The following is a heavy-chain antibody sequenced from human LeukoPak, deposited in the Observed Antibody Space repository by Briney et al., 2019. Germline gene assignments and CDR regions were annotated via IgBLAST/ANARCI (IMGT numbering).Heavy chain of an antibody. CDR3: ARGMADYFDY. J-gene: IGHJ4*02. V-gene: IGHV3-9*01. CDR2: ISWNSGSI. D-gene: IGHD5-24*01. CDR1: GFTFDDYA. Sequence: PGGSLRLSCAASGFTFDDYAMHWVRQAPGKGLEWVSGISWNSGSIGYADSVKGRFTISRDNAKNSLYLQMNSLRAEDTAVYYCARGMADYFDYWGQGTLVTVSS.